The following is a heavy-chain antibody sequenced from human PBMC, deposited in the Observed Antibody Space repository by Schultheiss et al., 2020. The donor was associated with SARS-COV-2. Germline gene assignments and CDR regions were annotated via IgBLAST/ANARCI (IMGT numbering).Heavy chain of an antibody. CDR2: INPNSGGT. D-gene: IGHD2-2*01. CDR3: ARGFPDDIVVVPAAPRGY. J-gene: IGHJ4*02. Sequence: ASVKVSCKASGYTFTGYYMHWVRQAPGQGLEWMGWINPNSGGTNYAQKFQGRVTMTRDTSISTAYMELSRLRSDDTAVYYCARGFPDDIVVVPAAPRGYWGQGTLVTVSS. CDR1: GYTFTGYY. V-gene: IGHV1-2*02.